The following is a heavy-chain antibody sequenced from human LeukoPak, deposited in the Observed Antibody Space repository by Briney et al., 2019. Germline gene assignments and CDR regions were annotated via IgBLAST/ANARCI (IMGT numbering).Heavy chain of an antibody. V-gene: IGHV3-66*01. CDR2: IYSGDST. J-gene: IGHJ4*02. Sequence: PGGSLRLSCAGSGFTVSSNYMSWVRQAPGKGLEWVSVIYSGDSTYYADSVKGRFIISRDNSKNTVYLQMNSLRAEDTAVYYCARDRAVADGRLYYWGQGTLATVSS. D-gene: IGHD6-19*01. CDR1: GFTVSSNY. CDR3: ARDRAVADGRLYY.